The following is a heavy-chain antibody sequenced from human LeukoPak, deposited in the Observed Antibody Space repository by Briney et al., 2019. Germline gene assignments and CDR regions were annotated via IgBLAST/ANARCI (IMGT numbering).Heavy chain of an antibody. CDR1: GGSISSYY. CDR2: IYYSGST. V-gene: IGHV4-59*01. Sequence: PSETLSLTCTVSGGSISSYYWSWIRQPPGKGLEWIGYIYYSGSTNYNPSLKSRVTISVVTSKNQFSLKLSSVTAADTAVYYCARGPFAEYFQHWGQGTLVTVSS. CDR3: ARGPFAEYFQH. J-gene: IGHJ1*01.